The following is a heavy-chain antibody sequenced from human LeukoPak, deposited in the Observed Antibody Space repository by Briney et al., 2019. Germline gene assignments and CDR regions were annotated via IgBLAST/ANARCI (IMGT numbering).Heavy chain of an antibody. CDR2: IYYSGST. CDR3: ARGRSGYSYVHDAFDI. J-gene: IGHJ3*02. V-gene: IGHV4-59*01. D-gene: IGHD5-18*01. CDR1: GGSISSNY. Sequence: SETLSLTCTDSGGSISSNYRSWIRQPPGKGLEWIGYIYYSGSTTYNPSLKSRVTISVDTAKNQFSLKLSSVTAADTAVYYCARGRSGYSYVHDAFDIWGQGTMVTVSS.